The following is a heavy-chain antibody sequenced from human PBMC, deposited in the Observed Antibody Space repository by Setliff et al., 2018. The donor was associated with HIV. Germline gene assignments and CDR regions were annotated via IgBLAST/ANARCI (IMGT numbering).Heavy chain of an antibody. D-gene: IGHD5-12*01. V-gene: IGHV4-31*03. CDR3: ARLGDSGYDFRGYFDY. Sequence: SETLSLTCTVSGGSINNGAYYWSWIRQHPEKGLEWIGYTYYSGSSYYNPSLKTRVTMSIDTSKNQFFLNLTSVTVADTGVYFCARLGDSGYDFRGYFDYWGQGKLVTVSS. CDR1: GGSINNGAYY. J-gene: IGHJ4*02. CDR2: TYYSGSS.